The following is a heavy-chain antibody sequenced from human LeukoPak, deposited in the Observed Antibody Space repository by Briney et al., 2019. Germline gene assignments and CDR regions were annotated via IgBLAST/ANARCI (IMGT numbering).Heavy chain of an antibody. V-gene: IGHV1-69*13. CDR3: ARGDHRKYYYDSSGYYYPYFDY. CDR1: GGTFSSYA. Sequence: SVKVSCKASGGTFSSYAISWVRQAPGQGLEWMGGIIPIFGTANYAQKFQGGVTITADESTSTAYMELSSLRSEDTAVYYCARGDHRKYYYDSSGYYYPYFDYWGQGTLVTVSS. D-gene: IGHD3-22*01. J-gene: IGHJ4*02. CDR2: IIPIFGTA.